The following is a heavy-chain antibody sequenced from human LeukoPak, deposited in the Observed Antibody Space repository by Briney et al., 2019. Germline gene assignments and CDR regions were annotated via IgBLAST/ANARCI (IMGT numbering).Heavy chain of an antibody. CDR3: AKAYGSGSYYPDY. CDR1: GFTFSSYA. J-gene: IGHJ4*02. D-gene: IGHD3-10*01. Sequence: GGSLRLSCAASGFTFSSYAMNWVRQAPGKGLEWVSTISGSGTSTYYADSVKGRFTISRDNSKNTLHLQMNSLRAEDTAIYYCAKAYGSGSYYPDYWGQGTLVTVSS. V-gene: IGHV3-23*01. CDR2: ISGSGTST.